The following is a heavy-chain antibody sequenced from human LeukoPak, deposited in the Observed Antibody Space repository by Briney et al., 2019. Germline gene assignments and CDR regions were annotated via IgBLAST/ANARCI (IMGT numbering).Heavy chain of an antibody. CDR2: IYSDGTT. Sequence: GGSLRLSCAASGFTVSSNYMSWVRQAPGKGLEWVSVIYSDGTTVYADSVKGRFTISRDNSKNTLFLQMNSLRAEDTAVYYCARWSQYSGGGWYELDYWGQGTRVTVSS. CDR1: GFTVSSNY. D-gene: IGHD6-19*01. CDR3: ARWSQYSGGGWYELDY. V-gene: IGHV3-53*01. J-gene: IGHJ4*02.